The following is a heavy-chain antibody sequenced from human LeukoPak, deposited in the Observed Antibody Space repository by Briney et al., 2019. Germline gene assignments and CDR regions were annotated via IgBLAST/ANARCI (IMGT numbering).Heavy chain of an antibody. Sequence: SETLSLTCAVSGGSISSGGYSWSWIRQPPGKGLEWIGYIYHSGSTYYNPSLKSRVTISVDRSKNQFSLKLSSVTAADTAVYYCARASAYSSSSGVNYWDQGTLVTVSS. CDR3: ARASAYSSSSGVNY. J-gene: IGHJ4*02. V-gene: IGHV4-30-2*01. CDR1: GGSISSGGYS. CDR2: IYHSGST. D-gene: IGHD6-6*01.